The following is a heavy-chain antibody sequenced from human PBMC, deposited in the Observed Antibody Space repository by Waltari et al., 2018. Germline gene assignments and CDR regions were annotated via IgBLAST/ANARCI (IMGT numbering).Heavy chain of an antibody. J-gene: IGHJ5*02. D-gene: IGHD2-2*01. CDR3: AREYCSSTSCYARKNWFDP. V-gene: IGHV4-38-2*02. Sequence: QVQLQESGPGLVKPSETLSLTCAVSGYSISSGYYWGWIRQPPGKGLEWIGSIYHSGSTDYNPSLKSRVTISVDTSKNQFSLKLSSVTAADTAVYYCAREYCSSTSCYARKNWFDPWGQGTLVTVSS. CDR2: IYHSGST. CDR1: GYSISSGYY.